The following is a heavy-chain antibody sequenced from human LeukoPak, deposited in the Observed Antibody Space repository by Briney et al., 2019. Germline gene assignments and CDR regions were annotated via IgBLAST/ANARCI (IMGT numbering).Heavy chain of an antibody. CDR2: ISTYNGNT. CDR3: ARDCDRSGYYCY. V-gene: IGHV1-18*01. CDR1: GYSFSDYG. J-gene: IGHJ4*02. Sequence: ASVKVSCKASGYSFSDYGISWVRQAPGQGLEWMGWISTYNGNTNYAQNLQGRVAMTTDTSTSTAYMELRSLRSDDTAVYYCARDCDRSGYYCYWGQGTLATVSS. D-gene: IGHD3-22*01.